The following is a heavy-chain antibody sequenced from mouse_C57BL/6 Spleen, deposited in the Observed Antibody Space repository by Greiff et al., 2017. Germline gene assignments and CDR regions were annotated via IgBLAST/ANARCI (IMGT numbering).Heavy chain of an antibody. Sequence: EVQLVESGGGLVKPGGSLKLSCAASGFTFRSSAMSLVRQTPEKRLEWVATISDGGSYTYYPDNVKGRFTISRDNAKNNLYLQMSHLKSEDTAMYYCARGITTVVATPGYFDVWGTGTTVTVSS. CDR2: ISDGGSYT. J-gene: IGHJ1*03. D-gene: IGHD1-1*01. CDR1: GFTFRSSA. CDR3: ARGITTVVATPGYFDV. V-gene: IGHV5-4*01.